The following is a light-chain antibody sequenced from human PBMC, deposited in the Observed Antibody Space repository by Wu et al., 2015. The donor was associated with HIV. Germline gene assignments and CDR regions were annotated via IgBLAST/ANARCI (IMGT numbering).Light chain of an antibody. CDR1: QSINTY. Sequence: DIQMTQSPSSLSASVGDRVTITCRASQSINTYLNWYQQRPGRAPKLLIYAASSLQGGVPSRFSGSGSGTDFTLTITXLQPEDFATYYCQQSYNTPLTFAGGTKVEIK. CDR2: AAS. CDR3: QQSYNTPLT. J-gene: IGKJ4*01. V-gene: IGKV1-39*01.